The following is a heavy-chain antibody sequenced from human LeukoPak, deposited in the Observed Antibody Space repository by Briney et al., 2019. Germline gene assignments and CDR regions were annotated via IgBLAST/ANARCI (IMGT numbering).Heavy chain of an antibody. V-gene: IGHV3-72*01. CDR3: ARAQKGASFDY. CDR2: SRNKANSYTT. CDR1: GFTFSDHY. Sequence: PGGSLRLSCAASGFTFSDHYMDWVRQAPGKGLEWVGRSRNKANSYTTEYAASVKGRFTISRDDSKNSLYLQMNSLKTEDTAVYYCARAQKGASFDYWGQGTLVTVSS. D-gene: IGHD1-26*01. J-gene: IGHJ4*02.